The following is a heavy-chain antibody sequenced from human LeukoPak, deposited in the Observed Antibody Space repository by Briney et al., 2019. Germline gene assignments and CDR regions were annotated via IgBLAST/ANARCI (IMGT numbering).Heavy chain of an antibody. D-gene: IGHD2-21*02. CDR3: ARTYCGGDCRGYYYHYYMDV. Sequence: SETLSLTCAVYGGSFSGYYWSWIRQPPGKGLEWIGEINHSGSTNYNPSLKSRVTISVDTSKNQFSLKLSSVTAADTAVYYCARTYCGGDCRGYYYHYYMDVWGKGTTVTISS. CDR2: INHSGST. J-gene: IGHJ6*03. CDR1: GGSFSGYY. V-gene: IGHV4-34*01.